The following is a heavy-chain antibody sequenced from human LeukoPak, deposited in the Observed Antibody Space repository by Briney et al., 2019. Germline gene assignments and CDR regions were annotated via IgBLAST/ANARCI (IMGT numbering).Heavy chain of an antibody. CDR3: ARSAGDLYDAFDI. D-gene: IGHD7-27*01. J-gene: IGHJ3*02. CDR1: DYSINSGYY. V-gene: IGHV4-38-2*01. Sequence: PSETXSLTCAVSDYSINSGYYWGWIRQPPGKGLEWIGSIYHSGSTYYNPSLKSRVTISVDTSKNQFSLNLSSVTAADTAVYYCARSAGDLYDAFDIWGQGTMVTVSS. CDR2: IYHSGST.